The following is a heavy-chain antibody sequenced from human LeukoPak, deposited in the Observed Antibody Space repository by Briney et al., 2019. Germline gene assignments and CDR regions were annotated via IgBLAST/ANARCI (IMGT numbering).Heavy chain of an antibody. D-gene: IGHD2-2*02. V-gene: IGHV3-74*01. CDR3: SRDRSYTHDH. CDR2: INSDGSST. CDR1: GFTFSSYW. Sequence: GGSLRLSCVASGFTFSSYWMHWVRQPPGEGLVWVARINSDGSSTTYADSVKGRFTISRDNAKNTLYLQMNSLRAEDTAVYYCSRDRSYTHDHWGQGTLVTVSS. J-gene: IGHJ5*02.